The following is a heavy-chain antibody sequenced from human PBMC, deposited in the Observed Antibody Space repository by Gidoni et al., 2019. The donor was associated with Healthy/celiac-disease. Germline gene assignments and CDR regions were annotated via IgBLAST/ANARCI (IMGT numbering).Heavy chain of an antibody. Sequence: QVQLVESGGGVVQPGRSLRLSCAASAFTFSSYGMHWVRQAPGKGLEWVAGISYDGSNKYYADSVKGRFTISRDNSKNTLYLQMNSLRAEDTAVYYCAKGPIPDIVVVVAARETYYFDYWGQGTLVTVSS. CDR2: ISYDGSNK. CDR1: AFTFSSYG. D-gene: IGHD2-15*01. CDR3: AKGPIPDIVVVVAARETYYFDY. V-gene: IGHV3-30*18. J-gene: IGHJ4*02.